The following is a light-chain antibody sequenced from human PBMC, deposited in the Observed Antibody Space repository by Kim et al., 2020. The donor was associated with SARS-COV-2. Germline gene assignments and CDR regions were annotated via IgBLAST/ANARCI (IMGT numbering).Light chain of an antibody. CDR2: YDS. Sequence: APGKTARITCGGNNIGSKSVNWYQQKPGQAPVLVIYYDSDRPSGIPERFSGSNSGNTATLTISRVEAGDEADYYCQVWDSSSDHAVFGGGTQLTVL. CDR3: QVWDSSSDHAV. J-gene: IGLJ7*01. CDR1: NIGSKS. V-gene: IGLV3-21*04.